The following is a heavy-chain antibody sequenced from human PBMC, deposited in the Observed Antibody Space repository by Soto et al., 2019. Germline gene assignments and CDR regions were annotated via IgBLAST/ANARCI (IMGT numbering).Heavy chain of an antibody. Sequence: SETLSLTCTVSGGSISSSSYYWGWIRQPPGKGLEWIGYIYYSGSTYYNPSLKSRVTISVDTSKNQFSLKLSSVTAADTAVYYCARSRGGYFDYWGQGTLVTVSS. V-gene: IGHV4-39*07. CDR2: IYYSGST. CDR1: GGSISSSSYY. CDR3: ARSRGGYFDY. J-gene: IGHJ4*02. D-gene: IGHD3-22*01.